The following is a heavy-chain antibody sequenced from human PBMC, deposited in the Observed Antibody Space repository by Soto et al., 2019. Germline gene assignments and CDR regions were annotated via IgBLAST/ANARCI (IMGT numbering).Heavy chain of an antibody. D-gene: IGHD6-25*01. CDR2: ITGSGDIT. V-gene: IGHV3-23*01. CDR1: GLRFSNYA. CDR3: ASRGGY. J-gene: IGHJ4*02. Sequence: EVQLLESGGGLVQPGGSLRLSCAASGLRFSNYAMGWVRRAPGKGPQWVSGITGSGDITCYADSVKGRFTISRDNSKNTLSLQMTGLRAEDTAVYSCASRGGYWGQGTLVTVSS.